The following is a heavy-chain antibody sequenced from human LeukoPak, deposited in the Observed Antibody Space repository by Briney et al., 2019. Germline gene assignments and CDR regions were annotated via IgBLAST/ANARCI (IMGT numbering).Heavy chain of an antibody. CDR1: GFTVSSNY. V-gene: IGHV3-66*01. Sequence: GGSVRLSCAASGFTVSSNYMSWVRQAPGKGLEWVSVIYSGGSTYYADSVKGRFTISRDNSKNALYLQMNSLRAEDTAVYYCASLRRGVVDAFDIWGQGTMVTVSS. CDR2: IYSGGST. J-gene: IGHJ3*02. CDR3: ASLRRGVVDAFDI. D-gene: IGHD2-15*01.